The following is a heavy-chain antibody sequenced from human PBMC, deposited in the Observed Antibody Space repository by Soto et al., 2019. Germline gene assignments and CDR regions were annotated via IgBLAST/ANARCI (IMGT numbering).Heavy chain of an antibody. CDR3: VKWHLGKYSSGQDWFDP. CDR1: GFTFSSYA. CDR2: ISGSGGST. J-gene: IGHJ5*02. V-gene: IGHV3-23*01. D-gene: IGHD6-19*01. Sequence: EVQLLESGGGLVQPGGSLRLSCAASGFTFSSYAMSWVRQAPGKGLEWVSAISGSGGSTYYADSVKGRFTISRDNSKNTLYLQMNSLRAEYTAVYYCVKWHLGKYSSGQDWFDPWGQGTLVTVSS.